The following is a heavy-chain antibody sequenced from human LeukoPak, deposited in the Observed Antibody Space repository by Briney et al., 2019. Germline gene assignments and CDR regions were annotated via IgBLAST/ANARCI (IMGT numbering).Heavy chain of an antibody. CDR3: AKEKVFTSTSWTTIEY. CDR2: ISYDGNAK. CDR1: GFTLSSYG. J-gene: IGHJ4*02. Sequence: GGSLRLSCAASGFTLSSYGMHWVRQAPGKGLEWVAVISYDGNAKHYADSVKGRFTISRDNSKNTLYLQMNSLRSEDTAVYYCAKEKVFTSTSWTTIEYWGQGTLVTVPS. V-gene: IGHV3-30*18. D-gene: IGHD6-13*01.